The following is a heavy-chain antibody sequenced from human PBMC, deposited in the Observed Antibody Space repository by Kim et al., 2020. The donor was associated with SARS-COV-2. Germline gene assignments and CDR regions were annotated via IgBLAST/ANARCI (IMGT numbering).Heavy chain of an antibody. Sequence: ASVKVSCKASGYTFTSYYMHWVRQAPGQGLEWMGIINPSGGSTSYAQKFQGRVTMTRDTSTSTVYMELSSLRSEDTAVYYCAREPAYHYYGSGSYYKGDFDYWGQGTLVTVSS. J-gene: IGHJ4*02. CDR2: INPSGGST. V-gene: IGHV1-46*01. CDR1: GYTFTSYY. CDR3: AREPAYHYYGSGSYYKGDFDY. D-gene: IGHD3-10*01.